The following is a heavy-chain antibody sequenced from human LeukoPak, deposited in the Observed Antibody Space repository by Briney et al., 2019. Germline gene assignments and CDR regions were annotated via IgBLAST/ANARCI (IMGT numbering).Heavy chain of an antibody. Sequence: GGSLRLSCAASGFTVSSNYMSWVRQAPGKGLEWVSVIYSGGSTYYADSVKGRFTISRDNSKNTLYLQMNSLRAEDTAVYYCAREPHLPDTVNDDWGQGTLVTVSS. CDR2: IYSGGST. V-gene: IGHV3-66*01. CDR1: GFTVSSNY. CDR3: AREPHLPDTVNDD. D-gene: IGHD5-18*01. J-gene: IGHJ4*02.